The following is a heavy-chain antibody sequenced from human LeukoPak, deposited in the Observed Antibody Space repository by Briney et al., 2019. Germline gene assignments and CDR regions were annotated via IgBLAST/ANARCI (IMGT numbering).Heavy chain of an antibody. CDR2: ISYDGSNT. Sequence: GGSLRLSCEASGFTFRSYGMHWVRQAPGKGLEWVAFISYDGSNTYYADSVKGRFTISRDNSKNTLYLQMNSLRAEDTAVYYCAKEEAGYCSGGSCYSFNYWGQGTLVTVSS. J-gene: IGHJ4*02. D-gene: IGHD2-15*01. CDR3: AKEEAGYCSGGSCYSFNY. CDR1: GFTFRSYG. V-gene: IGHV3-30*18.